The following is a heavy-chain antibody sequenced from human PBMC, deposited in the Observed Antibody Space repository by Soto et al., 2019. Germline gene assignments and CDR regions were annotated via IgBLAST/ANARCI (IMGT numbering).Heavy chain of an antibody. CDR2: VHYSGGT. D-gene: IGHD2-2*01. Sequence: SETLSLTCTVSGGSINNGDYFWGWIRQPPGKGLEWLGSVHYSGGTYYNSSLRGRLTISLDTSRNHFSLNLISVTAADTAVYYCASILVGADRRCGLDCWGQGRLVTVS. V-gene: IGHV4-39*02. CDR3: ASILVGADRRCGLDC. CDR1: GGSINNGDYF. J-gene: IGHJ4*02.